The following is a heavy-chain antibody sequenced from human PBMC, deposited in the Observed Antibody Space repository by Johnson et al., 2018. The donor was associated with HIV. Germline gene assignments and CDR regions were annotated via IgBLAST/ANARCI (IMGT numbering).Heavy chain of an antibody. J-gene: IGHJ3*02. CDR3: AREAHYYDSSGLKRGAFDI. CDR2: ISYDGSNK. CDR1: GFTFSDYY. D-gene: IGHD3-22*01. V-gene: IGHV3-30-3*01. Sequence: QVQLVESGGGLVKPGGSLRLSCVASGFTFSDYYMTWVRQAPGKGLEWVAVISYDGSNKYYADSVKGRFTISRDNSKNTLYLQMNSLRAEDTAVYYCAREAHYYDSSGLKRGAFDIWGQGTMVTVSS.